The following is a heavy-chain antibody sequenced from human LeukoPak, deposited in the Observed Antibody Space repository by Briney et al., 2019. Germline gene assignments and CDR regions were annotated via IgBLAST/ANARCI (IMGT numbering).Heavy chain of an antibody. V-gene: IGHV1-18*01. Sequence: PVASVKVSCKASGYTFTSYSISWVRQAPGQGLEWMGWISSYNANTNYAQNLQGRPTLTTDTSTSTAYMELRNLISDDTAVYYCARGAVTLGDYWGQGTLVTVSS. CDR1: GYTFTSYS. CDR2: ISSYNANT. CDR3: ARGAVTLGDY. D-gene: IGHD4-17*01. J-gene: IGHJ4*02.